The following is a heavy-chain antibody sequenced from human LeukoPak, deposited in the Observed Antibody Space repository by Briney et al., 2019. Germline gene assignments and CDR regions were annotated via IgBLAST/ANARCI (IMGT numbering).Heavy chain of an antibody. CDR3: ARGPYYYDSSGYSIN. D-gene: IGHD3-22*01. J-gene: IGHJ4*02. CDR2: ISSSSNYI. V-gene: IGHV3-21*01. Sequence: GGSLRLSCAASGFTFSSYSMNWVRQAPGKGLEWVSSISSSSNYIYYADSVKGRFTISRDNAKDSLYLQMNSLRAEDTAVYYCARGPYYYDSSGYSINWGQGTLVTVSS. CDR1: GFTFSSYS.